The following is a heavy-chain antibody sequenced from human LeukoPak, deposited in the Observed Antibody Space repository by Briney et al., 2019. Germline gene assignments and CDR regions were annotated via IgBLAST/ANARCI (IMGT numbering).Heavy chain of an antibody. CDR3: ARSEVLVTGEGDI. V-gene: IGHV4-39*01. CDR1: GGSISSSSYY. CDR2: IYCSGST. D-gene: IGHD2-21*02. J-gene: IGHJ3*02. Sequence: SETLSLTCTVSGGSISSSSYYWGWIRQPPGKGLEWIGSIYCSGSTYYNPSLKSRVTISVDTSKNQFSLKVSSVTAADTAVYYCARSEVLVTGEGDIWGQGTMVTVSS.